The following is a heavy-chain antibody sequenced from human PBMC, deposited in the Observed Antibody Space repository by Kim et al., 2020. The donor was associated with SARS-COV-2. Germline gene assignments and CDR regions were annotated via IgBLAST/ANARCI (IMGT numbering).Heavy chain of an antibody. CDR1: GGSISSSSYY. D-gene: IGHD3-9*01. Sequence: SETLSLTCTVSGGSISSSSYYWGWIRQPPGKGLEWIGSIYYSGSTYYNPSLKSRVTISVDTSKNQFSLKLSSVSAADTAVYYCARHGAGGYFDWLLPYNWFDPWGQGTLLTV. V-gene: IGHV4-39*01. J-gene: IGHJ5*02. CDR3: ARHGAGGYFDWLLPYNWFDP. CDR2: IYYSGST.